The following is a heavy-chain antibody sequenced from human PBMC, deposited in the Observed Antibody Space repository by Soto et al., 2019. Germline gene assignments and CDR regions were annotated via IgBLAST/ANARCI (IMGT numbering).Heavy chain of an antibody. Sequence: GGSLRLSCAASGFTFSSYSMNWVRQAPGKGLEWVSSISSSSSYIYYADSVKGRFTISRDNAKNSLYLQMNSLGAEDTAVYYCARVATSSGWPYYFDYWGQGTLVTVSS. V-gene: IGHV3-21*01. CDR1: GFTFSSYS. D-gene: IGHD6-19*01. CDR3: ARVATSSGWPYYFDY. CDR2: ISSSSSYI. J-gene: IGHJ4*02.